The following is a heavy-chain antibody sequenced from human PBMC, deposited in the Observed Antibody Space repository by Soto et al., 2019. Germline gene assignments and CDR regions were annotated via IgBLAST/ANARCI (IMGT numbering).Heavy chain of an antibody. CDR3: TTEEIVSTGIYFAY. Sequence: EVQLVESGGGLIKPGGSLRLSCAASGFTFSNAWMVWVRQAPGKGLEWIGLIKSKTDGETTAYAAPVKGRFTISRADSTNTVYLQMDSLKAEETGVYYCTTEEIVSTGIYFAYCGKGALVTVSS. D-gene: IGHD1-1*01. CDR1: GFTFSNAW. V-gene: IGHV3-15*01. CDR2: IKSKTDGETT. J-gene: IGHJ4*02.